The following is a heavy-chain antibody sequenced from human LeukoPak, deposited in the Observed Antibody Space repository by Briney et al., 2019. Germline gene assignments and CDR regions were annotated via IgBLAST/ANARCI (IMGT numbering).Heavy chain of an antibody. CDR1: GFTFSSYA. J-gene: IGHJ4*02. CDR3: ARDSYYDFWSGLDY. Sequence: GGSLRLSCAASGFTFSSYAMHWVRQAPAKGLEWVAVISYDGSNKYYADSVKGRFTISRVNSKNTLYLQMNSLRAEDTAVYYCARDSYYDFWSGLDYWGQGTLVTVSS. CDR2: ISYDGSNK. V-gene: IGHV3-30-3*01. D-gene: IGHD3-3*01.